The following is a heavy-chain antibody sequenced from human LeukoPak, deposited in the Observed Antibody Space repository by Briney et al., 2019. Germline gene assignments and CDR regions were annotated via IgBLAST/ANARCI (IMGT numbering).Heavy chain of an antibody. V-gene: IGHV1-2*06. CDR3: ARVEEYCSGGSCYWFDP. J-gene: IGHJ5*02. Sequence: GASVKVSCKASGYTFTGYYMHWVRQAPGQGLEWMGRINPNSGGTNYAQKFQGRVTMTRDTSISTAYMELSRLRSDDTAVYYCARVEEYCSGGSCYWFDPWGQGTLVTVSS. D-gene: IGHD2-15*01. CDR1: GYTFTGYY. CDR2: INPNSGGT.